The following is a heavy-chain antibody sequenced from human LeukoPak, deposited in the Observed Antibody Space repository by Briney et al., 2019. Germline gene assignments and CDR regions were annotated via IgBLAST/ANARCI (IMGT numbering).Heavy chain of an antibody. D-gene: IGHD2-2*01. Sequence: SETLSLTCTVSGGSIRSSDYYWAWIRQPPGSGLEWIVTIHYSASTFYKPPLRSRLTVSADTASNHFYMQMSSVTAPDTAVSYCARASGVPSSEWATWFDTWGQGSLVTVSS. V-gene: IGHV4-39*01. J-gene: IGHJ5*02. CDR1: GGSIRSSDYY. CDR2: IHYSAST. CDR3: ARASGVPSSEWATWFDT.